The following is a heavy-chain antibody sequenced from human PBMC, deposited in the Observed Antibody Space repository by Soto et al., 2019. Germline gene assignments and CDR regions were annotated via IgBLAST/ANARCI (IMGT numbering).Heavy chain of an antibody. CDR3: ARTPGDYIPSDYYYYGMDV. J-gene: IGHJ6*02. V-gene: IGHV1-46*01. CDR1: GYTFTSYY. D-gene: IGHD5-12*01. Sequence: ASVKVSCKASGYTFTSYYMHWVRQAPGQGLEWMGIINPSGGSTSYAQKFQGRVTMTRDTSTSTVYMELSSLRSEDTAVYYCARTPGDYIPSDYYYYGMDVWGQGTTVTVSS. CDR2: INPSGGST.